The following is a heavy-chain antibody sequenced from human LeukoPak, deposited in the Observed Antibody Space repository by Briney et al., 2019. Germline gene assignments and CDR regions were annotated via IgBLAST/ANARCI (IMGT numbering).Heavy chain of an antibody. CDR1: GGSISSSSYY. D-gene: IGHD3-22*01. CDR3: ATRPISGYDSSGYFY. Sequence: KPSETLSLTCTVSGGSISSSSYYWGWIRQPPGKGLEWIVSIYYSGSTYYNPSLKSRVTISVDTSKNQFSLKLSSVTAADTAVYYCATRPISGYDSSGYFYWGQGTLVTVSS. V-gene: IGHV4-39*01. CDR2: IYYSGST. J-gene: IGHJ4*02.